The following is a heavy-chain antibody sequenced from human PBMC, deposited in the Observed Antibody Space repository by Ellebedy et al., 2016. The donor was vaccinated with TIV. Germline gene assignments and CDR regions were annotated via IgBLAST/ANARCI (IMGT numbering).Heavy chain of an antibody. D-gene: IGHD3-10*01. CDR2: ISGSGGST. Sequence: GESLKISCAASGFTFSSYAMSWVRQAPGKGLEWVSAISGSGGSTYYADSVKGRFTISRDNSKNTLYLQMNSLRAEDTAVYYCAKEGLWFGERGFDYWGQGTLVTVSS. CDR1: GFTFSSYA. J-gene: IGHJ4*02. V-gene: IGHV3-23*01. CDR3: AKEGLWFGERGFDY.